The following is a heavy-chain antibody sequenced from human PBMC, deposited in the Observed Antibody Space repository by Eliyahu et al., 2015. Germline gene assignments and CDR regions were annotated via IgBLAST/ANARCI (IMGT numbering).Heavy chain of an antibody. V-gene: IGHV4-31*03. J-gene: IGHJ4*02. CDR2: IYYSGST. CDR3: ASQPIYGSGTYYKGLFDS. D-gene: IGHD3-10*01. Sequence: QVHLQESGPGLVKPSQTLSLTCTVSGGSLSSGAYXWSWIRQHPGKGLEWIGNIYYSGSTYYNSSLKSRVTISVDTSKNQFSLKLSSVTAADTAVYYCASQPIYGSGTYYKGLFDSWGQGTLVTVSS. CDR1: GGSLSSGAYX.